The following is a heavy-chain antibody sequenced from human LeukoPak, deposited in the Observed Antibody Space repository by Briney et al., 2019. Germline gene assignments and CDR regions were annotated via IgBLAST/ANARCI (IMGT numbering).Heavy chain of an antibody. CDR3: AKRSGSYHFDY. D-gene: IGHD1-26*01. V-gene: IGHV3-23*01. J-gene: IGHJ4*02. CDR2: ISGSGGTT. Sequence: GVLRLSCAASGFTFSTYAMSWVRQAPGKGLEWVSAISGSGGTTYYADSVKGRFTISRDNSKNTVHLQMNSLRAEDTAVYYCAKRSGSYHFDYWGQGTLVTVSS. CDR1: GFTFSTYA.